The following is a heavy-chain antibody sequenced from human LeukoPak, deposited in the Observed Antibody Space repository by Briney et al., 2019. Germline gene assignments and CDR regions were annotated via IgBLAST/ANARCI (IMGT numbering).Heavy chain of an antibody. J-gene: IGHJ4*02. CDR1: GVTVSSSY. CDR2: ISSSSSYI. CDR3: ARDGSYDSSGYHDY. Sequence: GGSLRLSCAASGVTVSSSYMNWVRQAPGKGLEWVSSISSSSSYIYYADSVKGRFTISRDNAKNSLYLQMNSLRAEDTAVYYCARDGSYDSSGYHDYWGQGTLVTVSS. D-gene: IGHD3-22*01. V-gene: IGHV3-21*01.